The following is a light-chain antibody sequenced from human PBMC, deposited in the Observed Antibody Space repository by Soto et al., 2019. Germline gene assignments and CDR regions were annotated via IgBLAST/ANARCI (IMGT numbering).Light chain of an antibody. CDR3: QQYGSSPALT. Sequence: EIVLTQYPGTLSLSPGERATLSCRASQSVSSSYLAWYQQKPGQAPRLLIYGASSRATGIPDRFSGSGSGTDFTLTISRLEPEDFAVYYCQQYGSSPALTFGGGTKVDIK. CDR2: GAS. J-gene: IGKJ4*01. V-gene: IGKV3-20*01. CDR1: QSVSSSY.